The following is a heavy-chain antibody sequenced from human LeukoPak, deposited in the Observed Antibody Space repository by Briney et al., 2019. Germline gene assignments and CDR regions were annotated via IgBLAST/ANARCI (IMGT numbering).Heavy chain of an antibody. J-gene: IGHJ4*02. CDR1: GFTFSSYW. V-gene: IGHV3-74*01. CDR3: AREGYYDFWSGYYDGIDY. Sequence: PGGSLRLSCAASGFTFSSYWMHWVRQAPGKGLVWVSRINSDGSSTSYADSVKGRFTISRDNAKNTLYLQMNSLRAEDTAVYYCAREGYYDFWSGYYDGIDYWGQGTLVTVSS. D-gene: IGHD3-3*01. CDR2: INSDGSST.